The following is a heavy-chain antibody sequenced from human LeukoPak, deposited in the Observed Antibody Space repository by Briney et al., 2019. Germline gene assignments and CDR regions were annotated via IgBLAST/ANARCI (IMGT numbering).Heavy chain of an antibody. CDR1: GFTFSSYS. CDR2: ISSSSSYI. V-gene: IGHV3-21*01. Sequence: PGGSLRLSCAASGFTFSSYSMTWVRQAPGKGLEWVSSISSSSSYIYYADSVEGRFTISRDNAKNSLYLQMNSLRAEDTAVYYCASYGDFDYWGQGTLVTVSS. D-gene: IGHD4-17*01. CDR3: ASYGDFDY. J-gene: IGHJ4*02.